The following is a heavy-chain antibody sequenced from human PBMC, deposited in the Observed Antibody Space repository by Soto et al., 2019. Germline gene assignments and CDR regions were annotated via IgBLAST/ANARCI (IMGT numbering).Heavy chain of an antibody. Sequence: ASVKVSCKTPGNTFSSYGISWARQAPGQGLEWMGWISASNGNTNYAQNFQDRVTMTTDTSTSTAYMELRSLRSDDTAVYYCGAYCSSTRCSHPSGYWGQGTLVTVSS. V-gene: IGHV1-18*01. CDR1: GNTFSSYG. D-gene: IGHD2-2*01. CDR3: GAYCSSTRCSHPSGY. J-gene: IGHJ4*02. CDR2: ISASNGNT.